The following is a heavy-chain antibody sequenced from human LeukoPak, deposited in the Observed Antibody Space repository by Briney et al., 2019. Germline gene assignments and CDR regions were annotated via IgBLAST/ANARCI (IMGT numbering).Heavy chain of an antibody. CDR1: GGSISSSSYY. CDR2: IYYSGST. CDR3: AYLTFGNPFDY. D-gene: IGHD3-16*01. Sequence: MTSETLSLTCTVSGGSISSSSYYWGWIRQPPGKGLEWIGSIYYSGSTYYNPSLKSRVTISVDTSKNQFSLKLSSVTAADTAVYYCAYLTFGNPFDYWGLGTLVTVSS. V-gene: IGHV4-39*07. J-gene: IGHJ4*02.